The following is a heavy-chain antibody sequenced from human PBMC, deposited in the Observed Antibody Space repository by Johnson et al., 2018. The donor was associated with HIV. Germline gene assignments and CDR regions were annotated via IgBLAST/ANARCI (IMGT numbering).Heavy chain of an antibody. CDR3: ARKADAIDI. CDR2: IKHDGSEK. V-gene: IGHV3-7*05. J-gene: IGHJ3*02. Sequence: EVQLVESGGGLVQPGGSLRLSCAASGFTFSSYDMHWVRQAPGKGLEWVANIKHDGSEKYYVDFVKGRFTISRDNAKNSLYLQMNSLRAGDTAVYYCARKADAIDIWGQGTMVTVSS. CDR1: GFTFSSYD.